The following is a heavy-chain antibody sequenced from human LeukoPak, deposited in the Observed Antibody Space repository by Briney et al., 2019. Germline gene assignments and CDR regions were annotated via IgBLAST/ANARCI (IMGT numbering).Heavy chain of an antibody. CDR1: GFTFSSYA. CDR2: IRGSGDDT. Sequence: GGSLRLSCAASGFTFSSYAMSWVRQAPGKGLEWVSAIRGSGDDTSYADSVKGRFTISRDNSKNTLYLQMYNLGGEDTAVYHCAKAHDDWDYVYFRHWGQGTPVTVSS. CDR3: AKAHDDWDYVYFRH. V-gene: IGHV3-23*01. J-gene: IGHJ1*01. D-gene: IGHD3-16*01.